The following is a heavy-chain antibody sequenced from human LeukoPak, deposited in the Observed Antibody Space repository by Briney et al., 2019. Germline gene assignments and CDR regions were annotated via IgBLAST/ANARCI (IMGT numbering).Heavy chain of an antibody. J-gene: IGHJ5*02. CDR1: GFTVSDNY. CDR2: MYSRGDT. CDR3: ARDAPQVPAAGVLAS. V-gene: IGHV3-53*01. D-gene: IGHD6-13*01. Sequence: PGGSLRLSCAASGFTVSDNYMSWVRQAPGKGLEWVSVMYSRGDTYYADSVKGRFTFSRDISKNTLYLQMNGPRTEDTAMYYCARDAPQVPAAGVLASWGQGTLVTASS.